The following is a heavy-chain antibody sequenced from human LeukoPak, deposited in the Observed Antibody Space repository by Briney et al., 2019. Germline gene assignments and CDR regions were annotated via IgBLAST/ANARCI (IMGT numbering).Heavy chain of an antibody. CDR3: ARDWYIVATMSTYYYGMDV. CDR2: ISSSSSYI. J-gene: IGHJ6*02. CDR1: GFTFSSYS. V-gene: IGHV3-21*01. D-gene: IGHD5-12*01. Sequence: GGSLRLSCAASGFTFSSYSMNWVRQAPGKGLEWVSSISSSSSYIYYADSVKGRFTISRDNAKNSLYLQMNSLRAEDTAVYYCARDWYIVATMSTYYYGMDVWGHGTTVTVSS.